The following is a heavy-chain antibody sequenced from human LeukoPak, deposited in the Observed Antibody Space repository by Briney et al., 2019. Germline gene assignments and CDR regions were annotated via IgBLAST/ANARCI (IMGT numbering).Heavy chain of an antibody. V-gene: IGHV4-61*02. CDR2: IYTSGST. D-gene: IGHD2-8*01. Sequence: SETLSLTCTVSGGSISSGSYYWSWIRQPAGKGLEWIGRIYTSGSTNYNPSLKSRVTISVDTSKNQFFLKLSSVTAADTAVYYCARDSFNGWFDYWGQGTLVTVSS. CDR1: GGSISSGSYY. J-gene: IGHJ4*02. CDR3: ARDSFNGWFDY.